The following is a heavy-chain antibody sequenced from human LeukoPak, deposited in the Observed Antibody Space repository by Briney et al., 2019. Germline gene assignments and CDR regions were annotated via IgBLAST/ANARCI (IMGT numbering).Heavy chain of an antibody. Sequence: PGGSLRLSCAVSGFTVSSNYMSWVRQAPGKGLEWVSVIYSGGSTYYADSVKGRFTISRDNSKNTLYLQMNSLRAEDTAVYYCARDFDSSGYYGYWGQGTLVTVSS. CDR3: ARDFDSSGYYGY. D-gene: IGHD3-22*01. CDR1: GFTVSSNY. CDR2: IYSGGST. V-gene: IGHV3-53*01. J-gene: IGHJ4*02.